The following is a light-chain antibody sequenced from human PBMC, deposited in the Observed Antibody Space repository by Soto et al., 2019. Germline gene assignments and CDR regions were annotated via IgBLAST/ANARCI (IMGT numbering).Light chain of an antibody. CDR3: SSYTSSSTLV. CDR1: SSDGGGYNY. Sequence: QSALTQPASVSGSPGQSITISRTGTSSDGGGYNYVSWYQQHPGKAPKRMIYDVSNRPSGVSNRFSGSKSGNTASLTISGLQAEDEADYYCSSYTSSSTLVFGGGTQLTVL. J-gene: IGLJ2*01. CDR2: DVS. V-gene: IGLV2-14*01.